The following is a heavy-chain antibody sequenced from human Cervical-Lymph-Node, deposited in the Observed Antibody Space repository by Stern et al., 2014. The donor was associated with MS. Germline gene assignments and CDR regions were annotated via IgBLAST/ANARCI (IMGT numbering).Heavy chain of an antibody. V-gene: IGHV1-69*01. CDR3: ARDSERMTYLDY. D-gene: IGHD1-1*01. J-gene: IGHJ4*02. CDR2: IIPIFGTT. CDR1: GGTFSNYA. Sequence: QVPLVQSGAEVKKPGSSVKVSCKASGGTFSNYAINWVRQAPGQGLEWMGGIIPIFGTTNYAQKFQGRVTITADESTSTAYMELSSLRSEDTAVYYCARDSERMTYLDYWGQGTLVTVSS.